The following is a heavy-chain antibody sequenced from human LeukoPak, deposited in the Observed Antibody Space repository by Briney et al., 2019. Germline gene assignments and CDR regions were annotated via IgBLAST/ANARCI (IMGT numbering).Heavy chain of an antibody. CDR1: GGSFSGYC. D-gene: IGHD1-14*01. J-gene: IGHJ6*02. Sequence: SETLSLTCAVYGGSFSGYCWSWIRQPPGKGLEWIGEINHSGSTNYNPSLKSRVTISVDTSKNQFSLKLSSVTAADTAVYYCAREGPHGMTYGMDVWGQGTTVTVPS. V-gene: IGHV4-34*01. CDR3: AREGPHGMTYGMDV. CDR2: INHSGST.